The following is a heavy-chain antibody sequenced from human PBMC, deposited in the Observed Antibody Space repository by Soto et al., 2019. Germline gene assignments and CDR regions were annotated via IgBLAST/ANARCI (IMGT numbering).Heavy chain of an antibody. D-gene: IGHD3-3*01. CDR2: ISHDGSNK. J-gene: IGHJ5*02. Sequence: QWVRQPPDKVLEWVAVISHDGSNKYYADSVKGRFTISRDNSKNTLYLQMNSLRAEDTAVYYCARDQYYDFCSGYPTWFDPWGQGTLVTVSS. CDR3: ARDQYYDFCSGYPTWFDP. V-gene: IGHV3-30-3*01.